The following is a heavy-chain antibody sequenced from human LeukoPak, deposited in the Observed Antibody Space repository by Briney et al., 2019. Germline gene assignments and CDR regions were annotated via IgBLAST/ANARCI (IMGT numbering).Heavy chain of an antibody. D-gene: IGHD3-16*01. Sequence: ASVKVSCKASASTFSTYAIHWVRQAPGQGLEWMGWISTGNGNTRYSQAFQDRLTSTRDTSASTVYMELRGLRSEDRAVYYCAREKYFRIGRFDRAYLDDWGQGTLVTVSS. CDR1: ASTFSTYA. V-gene: IGHV1-3*03. J-gene: IGHJ4*02. CDR3: AREKYFRIGRFDRAYLDD. CDR2: ISTGNGNT.